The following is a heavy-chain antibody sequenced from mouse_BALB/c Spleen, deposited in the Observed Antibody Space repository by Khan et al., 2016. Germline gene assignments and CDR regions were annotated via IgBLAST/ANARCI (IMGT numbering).Heavy chain of an antibody. CDR3: ARRGEYRYDGTGFAY. Sequence: EVQLQESGPGLVKPSQSLSLTCTVTGYSITSDYAWNWIRQFPGNKLEWMGYISYSGSTGYNPSLKSRISITRDTSKNQFFLQLKSVTTEDTATYYCARRGEYRYDGTGFAYWGQGTLVTVSA. CDR1: GYSITSDYA. D-gene: IGHD2-14*01. CDR2: ISYSGST. V-gene: IGHV3-2*02. J-gene: IGHJ3*01.